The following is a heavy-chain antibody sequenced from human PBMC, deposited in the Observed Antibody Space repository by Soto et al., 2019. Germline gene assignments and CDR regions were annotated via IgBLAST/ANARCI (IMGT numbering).Heavy chain of an antibody. D-gene: IGHD3-3*01. CDR1: GFTFGDYA. CDR2: IRSKAYGGTT. CDR3: TRGGDYDFWSGHPYYYYGMDV. Sequence: GGSLRLSCTASGFTFGDYAMSWFRQAPGKGLEWVGFIRSKAYGGTTEYAASVKGRFTISRDDSKSIAYLQMNSLKTEDTAVYYCTRGGDYDFWSGHPYYYYGMDVWGQGTAVTVYS. V-gene: IGHV3-49*03. J-gene: IGHJ6*02.